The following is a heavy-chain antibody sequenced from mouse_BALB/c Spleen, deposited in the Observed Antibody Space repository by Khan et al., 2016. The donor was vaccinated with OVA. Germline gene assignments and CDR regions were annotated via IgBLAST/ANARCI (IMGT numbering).Heavy chain of an antibody. D-gene: IGHD3-2*02. Sequence: QVQLQQPGAELVRPGTSVKVSCKASGYAFTDYLIEWLKQRPGQGLEWIGVINPGSGGTHYNEEFMDRATLTADKSSSACYMQLGSLTSDDSAVDFCSRSGYGFGAYWGPGTLVTVSA. CDR2: INPGSGGT. J-gene: IGHJ3*01. CDR3: SRSGYGFGAY. V-gene: IGHV1-54*01. CDR1: GYAFTDYL.